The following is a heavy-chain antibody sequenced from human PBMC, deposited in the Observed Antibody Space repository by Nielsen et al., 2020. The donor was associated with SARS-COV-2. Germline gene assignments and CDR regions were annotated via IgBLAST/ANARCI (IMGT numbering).Heavy chain of an antibody. J-gene: IGHJ4*02. Sequence: LSLTCAASGFTFSSYAMHWVRQAPGKGLEWVAVISYDGSNKYYADSVKGRFTISRDNSKNTLYLQMNSLRAEDTAVYYCARAPAGYSSGWTPDYWGQGTLVTVSS. V-gene: IGHV3-30-3*01. CDR2: ISYDGSNK. CDR3: ARAPAGYSSGWTPDY. D-gene: IGHD6-19*01. CDR1: GFTFSSYA.